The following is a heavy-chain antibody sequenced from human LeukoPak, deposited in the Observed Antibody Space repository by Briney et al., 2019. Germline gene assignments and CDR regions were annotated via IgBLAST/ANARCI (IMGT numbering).Heavy chain of an antibody. V-gene: IGHV3-30-3*01. CDR2: ISYDGSNK. J-gene: IGHJ6*02. Sequence: GRSLRLSCAASGFTFSSYAMHWVREAPGKGLEWGAVISYDGSNKYYADSVKGRFTISRDNSKNTLYLQMNSLRAEDTAVYYCARDRGYCSSTSCYSSYYYYGMDVWGQGTTVTVSS. CDR1: GFTFSSYA. D-gene: IGHD2-2*01. CDR3: ARDRGYCSSTSCYSSYYYYGMDV.